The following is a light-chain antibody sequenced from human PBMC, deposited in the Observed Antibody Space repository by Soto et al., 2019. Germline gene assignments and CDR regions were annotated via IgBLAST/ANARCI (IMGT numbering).Light chain of an antibody. CDR3: QEDGSVPLT. Sequence: EIVLTQSPGTLSLSPGERATLSCRASQSVSTSYLAWYQQKPGQAPRLLIYGASSRATGIPDRFSGSGSGADFTLTISRLEPEDCAVYYCQEDGSVPLTFGGGTKVESK. CDR2: GAS. V-gene: IGKV3-20*01. J-gene: IGKJ4*01. CDR1: QSVSTSY.